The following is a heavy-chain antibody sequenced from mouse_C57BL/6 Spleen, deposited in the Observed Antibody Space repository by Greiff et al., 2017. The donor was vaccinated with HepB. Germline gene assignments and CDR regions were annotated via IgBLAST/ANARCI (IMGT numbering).Heavy chain of an antibody. CDR3: TTSGSSWYFDV. CDR2: IDPEHGDT. Sequence: DVKLQESGAELVRPGASVKLSCTASGFNIKDDYMHWVKQRPEQGLEWIGWIDPEHGDTEYASKFQGKATITADTSSNTAYLQLSSLTSEDTAVYYCTTSGSSWYFDVWGTGTTVTVSS. CDR1: GFNIKDDY. V-gene: IGHV14-4*01. D-gene: IGHD1-1*01. J-gene: IGHJ1*03.